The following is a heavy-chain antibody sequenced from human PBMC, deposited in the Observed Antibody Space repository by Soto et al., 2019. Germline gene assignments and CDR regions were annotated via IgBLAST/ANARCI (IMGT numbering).Heavy chain of an antibody. Sequence: ASVKVSCKASGYTFTSYYMHWVRQAPGQGLEWMGIINPSGGSTSYAQKFQGRVTMTRDTSTSTVYMELSSLRSEDTAVYYCARLARRNYDFWSGASGYFDYWGQGTLVTV. V-gene: IGHV1-46*01. CDR1: GYTFTSYY. D-gene: IGHD3-3*01. J-gene: IGHJ4*02. CDR2: INPSGGST. CDR3: ARLARRNYDFWSGASGYFDY.